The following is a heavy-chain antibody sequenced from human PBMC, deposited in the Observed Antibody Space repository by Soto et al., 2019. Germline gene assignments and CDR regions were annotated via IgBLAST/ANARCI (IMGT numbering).Heavy chain of an antibody. CDR2: ISGSGGST. CDR1: GFTFSSYA. CDR3: AKDSDPTIFGVVIPYYFDY. J-gene: IGHJ4*02. D-gene: IGHD3-3*01. Sequence: PGGSLRLSCAASGFTFSSYAMSWVRQAPGKGLEWVSAISGSGGSTYYADSVKGRFTISRDNSKNTLYLQMNSLRAEDTAVYYCAKDSDPTIFGVVIPYYFDYWGQGTLVTVSS. V-gene: IGHV3-23*01.